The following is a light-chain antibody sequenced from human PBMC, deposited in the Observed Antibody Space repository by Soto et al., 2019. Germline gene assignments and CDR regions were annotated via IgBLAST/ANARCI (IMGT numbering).Light chain of an antibody. V-gene: IGLV2-14*01. Sequence: QSALTQPASVSGSPGQSITLSCTGTSSDIGGYDYVSWYQRHPGKAPKLIIYDVNNRPSGVSNRFSGSKSGNTASLTISGLQAEDEADYYCTSYAGSNKFVIFGGGTKLTVL. CDR1: SSDIGGYDY. CDR2: DVN. J-gene: IGLJ2*01. CDR3: TSYAGSNKFVI.